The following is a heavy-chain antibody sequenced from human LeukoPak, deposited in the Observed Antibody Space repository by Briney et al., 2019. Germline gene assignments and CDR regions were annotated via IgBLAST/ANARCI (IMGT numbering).Heavy chain of an antibody. V-gene: IGHV3-23*01. Sequence: GGSLRLSCAASGFTFSSYAMSWVRQAPGKGLEWVSAISGSGDSTYYADSVKGRFTISRDNSKNTLYLQMNSLRAEDTAVYYCARVAVTTNYYYGMDVWGQGTTVTVSS. J-gene: IGHJ6*02. CDR3: ARVAVTTNYYYGMDV. CDR2: ISGSGDST. CDR1: GFTFSSYA. D-gene: IGHD4-17*01.